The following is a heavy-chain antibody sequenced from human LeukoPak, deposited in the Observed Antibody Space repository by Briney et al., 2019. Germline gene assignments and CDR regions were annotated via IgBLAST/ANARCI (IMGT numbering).Heavy chain of an antibody. D-gene: IGHD3-22*01. Sequence: SETLSLTCTVSGGSISSGDYYWRWIRQPPGRGLEWIGYMDYSGSTYYNPSLKSRATISVDTSKNQFSLKLSSVTAADTAVYYCARPYYYDSRIDPWGQGTLVTVSS. V-gene: IGHV4-30-4*01. J-gene: IGHJ5*02. CDR1: GGSISSGDYY. CDR3: ARPYYYDSRIDP. CDR2: MDYSGST.